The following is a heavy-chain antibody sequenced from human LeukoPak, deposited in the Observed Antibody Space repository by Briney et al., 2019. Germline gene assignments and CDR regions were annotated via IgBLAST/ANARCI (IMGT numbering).Heavy chain of an antibody. Sequence: GSLRLSCAASGFTFSGSAMHWVRQASGKGLEWIGEINHSGSTNYNPSLKSRVTISVDTSKNQFSLKLSSVTAADTAVYYCARERGEGYCSSTSCSTIDYWGQGTLVTVSS. CDR2: INHSGST. CDR1: GFTFSGSA. V-gene: IGHV4-34*01. CDR3: ARERGEGYCSSTSCSTIDY. J-gene: IGHJ4*02. D-gene: IGHD2-2*01.